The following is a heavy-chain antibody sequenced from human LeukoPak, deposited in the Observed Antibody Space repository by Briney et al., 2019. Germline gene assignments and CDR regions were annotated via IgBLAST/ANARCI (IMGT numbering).Heavy chain of an antibody. V-gene: IGHV3-21*01. CDR3: ARDFLGESGAGGY. CDR1: GFTFSSYT. CDR2: ISPTGEST. D-gene: IGHD3-10*01. Sequence: GGSLRLSCAASGFTFSSYTMNWVRQAPGKGLECVSSISPTGESTWSADSVKGRFTISRDNAKNSVYLQMNSLRVEDTAVYFCARDFLGESGAGGYWGQGTLVTVSS. J-gene: IGHJ4*02.